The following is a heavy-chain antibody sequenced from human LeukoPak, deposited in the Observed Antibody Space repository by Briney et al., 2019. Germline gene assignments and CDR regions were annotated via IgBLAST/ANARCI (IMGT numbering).Heavy chain of an antibody. Sequence: GGSLRLSCAASGFPFSSNWMHWVRQAPGKGLVWVSHINSDGSSTNYADSVKGRFTISRDNAKNTLYLQMNSLRAEDTAVYYCASGTSGSFDYWGQGTLVTVSS. J-gene: IGHJ4*02. D-gene: IGHD1-1*01. CDR1: GFPFSSNW. V-gene: IGHV3-74*01. CDR2: INSDGSST. CDR3: ASGTSGSFDY.